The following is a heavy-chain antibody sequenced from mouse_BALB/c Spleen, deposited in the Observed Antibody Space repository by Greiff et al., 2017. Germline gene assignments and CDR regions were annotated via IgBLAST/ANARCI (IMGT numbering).Heavy chain of an antibody. CDR1: GYTFTSYW. J-gene: IGHJ2*01. Sequence: VQRVESGAELAKPGASVKMSCKASGYTFTSYWMHWVKQRPGQGLEWIGYINPSTGYTEYNQKFKDKATLTADKSSSTAYMQLSSLTSEDSAVYYCASRGNWVDYWGQGTTLTVSS. D-gene: IGHD4-1*01. CDR2: INPSTGYT. V-gene: IGHV1-7*01. CDR3: ASRGNWVDY.